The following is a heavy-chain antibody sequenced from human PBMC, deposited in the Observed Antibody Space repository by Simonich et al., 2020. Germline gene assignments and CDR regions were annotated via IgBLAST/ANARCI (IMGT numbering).Heavy chain of an antibody. Sequence: QVQLQQWGAGLLKPSETLSLTCAVYGGSFSGYYWSWIRQPPGKGLEWIGEINHRGSTNYNPHLKSRVTISVETAKTQFSLKLSSVAAADTAVYYCARRRKVRGVQYYFDYWGQGTLVTVSS. CDR1: GGSFSGYY. CDR3: ARRRKVRGVQYYFDY. CDR2: INHRGST. J-gene: IGHJ4*02. D-gene: IGHD3-10*01. V-gene: IGHV4-34*01.